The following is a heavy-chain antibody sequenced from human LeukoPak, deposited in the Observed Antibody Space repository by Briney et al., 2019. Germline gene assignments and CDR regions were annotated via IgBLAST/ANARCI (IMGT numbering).Heavy chain of an antibody. CDR3: ASLSLGHY. D-gene: IGHD6-6*01. Sequence: PGGSLRLSCAASGFTFSSSAMSWVRQAPGKGLEWVSAISNNGGYTYYADSVQGRFTISRDNSKSTLCLQMNSLRAEDTAVYYCASLSLGHYWGQGTLVTVSS. CDR1: GFTFSSSA. J-gene: IGHJ4*02. V-gene: IGHV3-23*01. CDR2: ISNNGGYT.